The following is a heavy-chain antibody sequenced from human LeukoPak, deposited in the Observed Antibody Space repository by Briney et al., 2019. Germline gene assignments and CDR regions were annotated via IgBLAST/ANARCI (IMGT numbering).Heavy chain of an antibody. D-gene: IGHD6-25*01. Sequence: KPSETLSLTCTVSGGSISSYYWSWIRQPPGKGLEWIGYIYYSGSTNYNPSLKSRVTISVDTSKNQFSLKLSSVTAADTAVYYCARHKRGRAFDIWGQGTMVTVSS. V-gene: IGHV4-59*01. CDR1: GGSISSYY. CDR3: ARHKRGRAFDI. J-gene: IGHJ3*02. CDR2: IYYSGST.